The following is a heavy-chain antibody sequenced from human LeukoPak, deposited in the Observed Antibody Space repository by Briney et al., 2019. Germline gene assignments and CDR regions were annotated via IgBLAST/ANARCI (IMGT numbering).Heavy chain of an antibody. CDR1: GFTFSSYA. CDR2: ISGSGGST. Sequence: GGSLRLSFAASGFTFSSYAMSWVRQAPGKGLEWVSAISGSGGSTYYADSVKGRFTISRDNSKNTLYLQMNSLRAEDTAVYYCAKDSGYDYYYYYYMDVWGKGTTVTVSS. J-gene: IGHJ6*03. D-gene: IGHD5-12*01. CDR3: AKDSGYDYYYYYYMDV. V-gene: IGHV3-23*01.